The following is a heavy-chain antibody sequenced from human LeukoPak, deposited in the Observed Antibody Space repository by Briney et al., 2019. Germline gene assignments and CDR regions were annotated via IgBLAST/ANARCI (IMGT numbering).Heavy chain of an antibody. D-gene: IGHD5-24*01. CDR2: IIPIFGTA. CDR1: GGTFSSYA. V-gene: IGHV1-69*06. CDR3: ARVGPKMATILLAY. J-gene: IGHJ4*02. Sequence: SVKVSCKASGGTFSSYAISWVRQAPGQGLEWMGGIIPIFGTANYAQKFQGRVTITADKSTSTAYMELSRLRSDDTAVYYCARVGPKMATILLAYWGQGTLVTVSS.